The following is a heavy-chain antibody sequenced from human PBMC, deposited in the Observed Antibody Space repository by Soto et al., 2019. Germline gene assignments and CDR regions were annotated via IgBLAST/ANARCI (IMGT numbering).Heavy chain of an antibody. D-gene: IGHD5-12*01. CDR1: SGSISSSSYY. Sequence: QLQLQESGPGLVKPSETLTLTCTVSSGSISSSSYYWGWIRQSPGKGLEWIGTISYSGTTYYNPSVKSRVTIPGDTSKNQFSLNLSSVTAADTAVYYCARRRGGVVATENWFDPWGQGTLVTVSS. V-gene: IGHV4-39*01. CDR2: ISYSGTT. CDR3: ARRRGGVVATENWFDP. J-gene: IGHJ5*02.